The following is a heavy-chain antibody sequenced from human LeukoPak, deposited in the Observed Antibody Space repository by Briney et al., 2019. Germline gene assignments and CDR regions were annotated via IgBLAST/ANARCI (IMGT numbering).Heavy chain of an antibody. J-gene: IGHJ4*02. CDR3: ARAQQAAGPNFDY. CDR2: ISSSSSYI. V-gene: IGHV3-21*01. D-gene: IGHD6-13*01. Sequence: GGSLRLSCAASGFTFSSYSMNWVRQAPGKGLEWVSSISSSSSYIYYADSVKGRFTISRDNAKNSLYLQMNSLRAEDTAVYHCARAQQAAGPNFDYWGQGTLVTVSS. CDR1: GFTFSSYS.